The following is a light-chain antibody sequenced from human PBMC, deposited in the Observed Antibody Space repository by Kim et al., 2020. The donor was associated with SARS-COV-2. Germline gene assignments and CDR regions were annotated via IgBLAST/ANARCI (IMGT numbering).Light chain of an antibody. V-gene: IGKV3-11*01. CDR1: QSVSSY. Sequence: LSPGESATLSCRASQSVSSYLAWYQQKPGQAPRLPIYDASNRAAGIPARFSGSGSGTDFTLTISSLEPEDFAVYYCHQRSNWPFTFGQGTRLGIK. CDR3: HQRSNWPFT. J-gene: IGKJ5*01. CDR2: DAS.